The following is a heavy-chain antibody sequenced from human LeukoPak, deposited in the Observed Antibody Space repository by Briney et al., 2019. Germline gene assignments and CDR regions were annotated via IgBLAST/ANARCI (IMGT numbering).Heavy chain of an antibody. CDR3: ARPVQSGSGSYYKY. V-gene: IGHV5-51*01. CDR2: IYPGDSDT. Sequence: GESLKISCKGSGYNFNIYWIGWVRQMPGKGLEWMGIIYPGDSDTRYSPSFQGQVTISADKSINTAYLQWSSLKASDTAMYYCARPVQSGSGSYYKYWGQGTLVIVSS. D-gene: IGHD3-10*01. CDR1: GYNFNIYW. J-gene: IGHJ4*02.